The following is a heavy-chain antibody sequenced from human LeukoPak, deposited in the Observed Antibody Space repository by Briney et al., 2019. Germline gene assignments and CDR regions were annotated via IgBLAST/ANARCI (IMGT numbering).Heavy chain of an antibody. Sequence: ASVKVSCKASGYTFTSYGISWVRQAHGQGLEWMGWISAYNGNTNYAQKLQGRVTMTTDTSTSTAYMELRSLRSDDTAVYYCARDLYYYDSSGYYQGYWGQGTLVTVSS. CDR3: ARDLYYYDSSGYYQGY. V-gene: IGHV1-18*01. D-gene: IGHD3-22*01. CDR2: ISAYNGNT. CDR1: GYTFTSYG. J-gene: IGHJ4*02.